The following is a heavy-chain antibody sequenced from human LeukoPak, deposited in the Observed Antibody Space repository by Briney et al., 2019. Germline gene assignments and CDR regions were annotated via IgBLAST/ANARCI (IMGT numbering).Heavy chain of an antibody. J-gene: IGHJ4*02. D-gene: IGHD7-27*01. V-gene: IGHV4-39*07. CDR2: IHPSGST. CDR3: SRGEDASKVGNY. Sequence: SETLSLTCTVSGGSISSSSYYWGWIRRPPGKGLEWIGEIHPSGSTNYNPSFGSRLSISADTSKNQFFLKLNSVTAADTAVYYCSRGEDASKVGNYWGQGTLVTVSS. CDR1: GGSISSSSYY.